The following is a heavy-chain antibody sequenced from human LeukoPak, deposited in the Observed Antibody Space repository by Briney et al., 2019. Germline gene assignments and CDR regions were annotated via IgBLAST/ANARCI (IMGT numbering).Heavy chain of an antibody. CDR1: GSPFTNYD. CDR3: AKQCNFVGSGSYSGNWFDL. V-gene: IGHV1-8*01. CDR2: MNPNNGNT. J-gene: IGHJ5*01. Sequence: ASVKVSFKASGSPFTNYDINCLRQAAGQGLEWMGWMNPNNGNTGYAQKFQGRVTMTSGNSIDTAYMELCSLTSGDTAVYYCAKQCNFVGSGSYSGNWFDLWGQGNLVTVS. D-gene: IGHD3-10*01.